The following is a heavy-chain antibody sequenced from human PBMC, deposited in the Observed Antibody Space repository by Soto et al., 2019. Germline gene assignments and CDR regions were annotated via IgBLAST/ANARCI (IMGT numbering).Heavy chain of an antibody. CDR2: IRGSGDRT. J-gene: IGHJ5*02. CDR1: TVTFSNSA. D-gene: IGHD2-15*01. Sequence: EMQLLESGGGLVQPGGSLRLSCTASTVTFSNSAMSWVRQAPGKGLEWVSAIRGSGDRTFYADSQKGRFTLSRDNSKNTLYLQMNSLRVEDTAVYFCAKGFSGSRYYHWFDPWGQGTLVTVSS. V-gene: IGHV3-23*01. CDR3: AKGFSGSRYYHWFDP.